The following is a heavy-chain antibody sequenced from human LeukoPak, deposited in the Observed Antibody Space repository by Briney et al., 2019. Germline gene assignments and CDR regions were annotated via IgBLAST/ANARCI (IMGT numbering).Heavy chain of an antibody. CDR3: AREVGDSPPYFDY. Sequence: PSETLSLTCTVSGGSISSYYWSWIRQPPGKGLEWIGYIYYSGSTNYNPSLKSRVTISVDTSKNQFSLKLSSVTAADTAVYYCAREVGDSPPYFDYWGQGTLVTVSS. CDR2: IYYSGST. CDR1: GGSISSYY. J-gene: IGHJ4*02. D-gene: IGHD3-16*01. V-gene: IGHV4-59*01.